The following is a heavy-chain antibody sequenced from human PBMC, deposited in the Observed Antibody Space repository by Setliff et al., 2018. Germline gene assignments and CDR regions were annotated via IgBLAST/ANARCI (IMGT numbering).Heavy chain of an antibody. J-gene: IGHJ3*02. V-gene: IGHV4-39*07. D-gene: IGHD1-26*01. CDR1: GGSISDNGYF. CDR2: IYFGGNT. CDR3: ARDASASDGRNAFDI. Sequence: PSETLSLTCTVPGGSISDNGYFWGWVRQPPGKGLEWIGNIYFGGNTYFSPSFKSRVTMSIDTSNSQFSLKLSSVTAADTAIYYCARDASASDGRNAFDIWGQGTMVT.